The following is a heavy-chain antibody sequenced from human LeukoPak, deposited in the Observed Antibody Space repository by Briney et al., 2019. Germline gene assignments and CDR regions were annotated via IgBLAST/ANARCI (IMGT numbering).Heavy chain of an antibody. J-gene: IGHJ4*02. CDR2: IYTSGST. CDR3: ASYGDYANYFDY. V-gene: IGHV4-4*07. D-gene: IGHD4-17*01. Sequence: SETLSLTCTVSGGPISSYYWSWIRQPAGKGLEWIGRIYTSGSTNYNPSLKSRVTMSVDTSKNQFSLKLSSVTAADTAVYYCASYGDYANYFDYWGQGTLVTVSS. CDR1: GGPISSYY.